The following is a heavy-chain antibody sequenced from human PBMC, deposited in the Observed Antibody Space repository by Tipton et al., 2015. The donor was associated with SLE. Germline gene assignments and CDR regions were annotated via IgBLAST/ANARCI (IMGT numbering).Heavy chain of an antibody. Sequence: TLSLTCAVYGGSFSGYYWSWIRQPPGKGLEWIGEINLGGSTNYNPSLKSRVPISVNTSKNQFSLNLSSGTAADTAVYYCATGYDFQTGWFQHWGQGTLVTVSS. J-gene: IGHJ1*01. D-gene: IGHD5-12*01. V-gene: IGHV4-34*01. CDR3: ATGYDFQTGWFQH. CDR2: INLGGST. CDR1: GGSFSGYY.